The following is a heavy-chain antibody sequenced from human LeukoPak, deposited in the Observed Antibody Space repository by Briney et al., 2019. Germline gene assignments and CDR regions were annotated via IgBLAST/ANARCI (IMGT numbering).Heavy chain of an antibody. V-gene: IGHV3-20*04. CDR3: AKGPTIPPHYSTTRNYFETKAHFDY. CDR2: INWNGGST. J-gene: IGHJ4*02. D-gene: IGHD3-9*01. Sequence: GGSLRLSCAASGFTFDDYGMSWVRQAPGKGLEWVSGINWNGGSTGYADSVKGRFTISRDNSKNSLYLQMNSLRPEDTALYYCAKGPTIPPHYSTTRNYFETKAHFDYWGQGTLVTVSS. CDR1: GFTFDDYG.